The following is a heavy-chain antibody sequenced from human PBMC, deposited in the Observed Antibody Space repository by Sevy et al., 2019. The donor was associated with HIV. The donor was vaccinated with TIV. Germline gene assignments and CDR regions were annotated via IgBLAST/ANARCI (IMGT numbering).Heavy chain of an antibody. CDR1: GGNLHNYG. CDR2: LIPIFRTS. D-gene: IGHD2-2*02. J-gene: IGHJ3*02. Sequence: ASVKVSCKASGGNLHNYGINWVRQAPGQGLEWMGGLIPIFRTSTYAQNFRGRITFAADEATSTFYLVMSSLRADDTAAYYCSSDRGPAAISDAFDIWGQGTMVTVSS. V-gene: IGHV1-69*13. CDR3: SSDRGPAAISDAFDI.